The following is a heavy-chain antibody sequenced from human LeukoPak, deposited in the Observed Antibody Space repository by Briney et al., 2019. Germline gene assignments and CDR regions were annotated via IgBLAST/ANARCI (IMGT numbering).Heavy chain of an antibody. CDR3: ARDQDYYDSSGYYTPFFDY. CDR2: MKQDGSEK. J-gene: IGHJ4*02. V-gene: IGHV3-7*03. CDR1: GFTFSNYW. D-gene: IGHD3-22*01. Sequence: GGSLRLSCAASGFTFSNYWMSWVRQAPGKGLEWVANMKQDGSEKYYVDSVKGRFTISRDNAKNSLYLQMNSLRAEDTAVYYCARDQDYYDSSGYYTPFFDYWGQGTLVTVSS.